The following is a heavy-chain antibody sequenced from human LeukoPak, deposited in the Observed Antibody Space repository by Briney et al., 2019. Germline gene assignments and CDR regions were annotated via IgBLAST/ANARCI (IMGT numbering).Heavy chain of an antibody. CDR3: ARDGLGSCAD. CDR2: ISYDGNNK. J-gene: IGHJ4*02. CDR1: GFTFSSYG. V-gene: IGHV3-30*03. Sequence: GGSLRLSCAASGFTFSSYGMHWVRQAPGKGLEWVTVISYDGNNKYYADSVKGRFTISRDNAKNSLYLQMNSLRAEDTAVYYCARDGLGSCADWGQGTLVTVSS. D-gene: IGHD6-6*01.